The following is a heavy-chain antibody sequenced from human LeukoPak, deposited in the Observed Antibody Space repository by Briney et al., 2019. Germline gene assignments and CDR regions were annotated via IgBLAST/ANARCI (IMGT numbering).Heavy chain of an antibody. CDR1: GYTFTGYY. D-gene: IGHD6-13*01. CDR2: INPNSGGT. Sequence: ASVKVSCKASGYTFTGYYMHWVRQAPGQGLEWMGWINPNSGGTNYAQKFQGRVTMTTDTSTSTAYMELRSLRSDDTAVYYCAASFGGYDSTAAGTLLPDYWGQGTLVTVSS. V-gene: IGHV1-2*02. J-gene: IGHJ4*02. CDR3: AASFGGYDSTAAGTLLPDY.